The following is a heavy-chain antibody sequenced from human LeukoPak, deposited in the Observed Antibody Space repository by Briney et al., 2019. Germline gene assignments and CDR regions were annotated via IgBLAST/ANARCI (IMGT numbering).Heavy chain of an antibody. CDR3: AKDWGIKFASGSSYLDS. CDR1: GFIFSSYG. Sequence: PGGSLRLSCAASGFIFSSYGMSWVRQAPGKGLEWVSAISGSGGSTYYADSVKGRFTISRDNSKNTLYLQMIGLRPEDTALYFCAKDWGIKFASGSSYLDSWGQGTLVTVSS. CDR2: ISGSGGST. J-gene: IGHJ4*02. V-gene: IGHV3-23*01. D-gene: IGHD3-10*01.